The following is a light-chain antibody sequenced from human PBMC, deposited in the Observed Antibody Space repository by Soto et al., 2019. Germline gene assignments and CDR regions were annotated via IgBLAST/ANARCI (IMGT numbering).Light chain of an antibody. J-gene: IGLJ1*01. CDR3: NSYTGSSTPYV. Sequence: QSVLTQPASVSGSPGQSITISCTGTSSDVGSYNYVSWYQQHPGKAPKLMIYDVSNRPSGVSNRFSGSKSGNTASLTISGLQAEDEADYYCNSYTGSSTPYVFVTGTKVTVL. V-gene: IGLV2-14*03. CDR2: DVS. CDR1: SSDVGSYNY.